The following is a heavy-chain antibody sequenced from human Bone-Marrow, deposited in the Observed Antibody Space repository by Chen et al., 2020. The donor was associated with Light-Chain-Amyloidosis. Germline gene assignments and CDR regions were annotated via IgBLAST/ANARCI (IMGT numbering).Heavy chain of an antibody. CDR1: GYTFTSYG. Sequence: QVQLVQSGAEVKKPGASVKVSCKASGYTFTSYGISWVRQAPGQGLEWMGCISSYNGNTNYAQKLQGRVTMTTDTSTSTAYMELRSLRSDDTAVYYCARTLYYYDSSGSWYFDLWGRGTLVTVSS. CDR2: ISSYNGNT. V-gene: IGHV1-18*01. J-gene: IGHJ2*01. D-gene: IGHD3-22*01. CDR3: ARTLYYYDSSGSWYFDL.